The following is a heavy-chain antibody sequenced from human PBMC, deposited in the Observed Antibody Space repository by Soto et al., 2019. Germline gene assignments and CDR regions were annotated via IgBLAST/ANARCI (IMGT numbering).Heavy chain of an antibody. CDR2: MNPNSGNT. Sequence: QVQLVQSGAEVKKPGASVKVSCKDSGYTFTSYDINWVRQATGQGLEWMGWMNPNSGNTGYAQKCQGRVTMTRNTSISTAYMELSSLRSADTAVYYCAREKTSYGMDVWGHWTTVTVSS. J-gene: IGHJ6*02. V-gene: IGHV1-8*01. CDR1: GYTFTSYD. CDR3: AREKTSYGMDV.